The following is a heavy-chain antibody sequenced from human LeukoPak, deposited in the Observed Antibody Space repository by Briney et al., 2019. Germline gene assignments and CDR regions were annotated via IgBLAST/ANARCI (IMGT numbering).Heavy chain of an antibody. D-gene: IGHD4-17*01. J-gene: IGHJ4*02. CDR2: IRSKANSYAT. CDR1: GFTFSGSA. Sequence: PGGSLRLSCAASGFTFSGSAMHWVRQASGKGLEWVGRIRSKANSYATAYAASVKGRFTISRDDSKNTAYLQMNSLKTEDTAVYYCARATYGDYPVYWGQGTLVTVSS. CDR3: ARATYGDYPVY. V-gene: IGHV3-73*01.